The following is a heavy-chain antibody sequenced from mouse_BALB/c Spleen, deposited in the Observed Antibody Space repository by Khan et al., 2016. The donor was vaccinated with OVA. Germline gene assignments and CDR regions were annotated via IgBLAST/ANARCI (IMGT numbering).Heavy chain of an antibody. CDR2: IWRGGST. CDR1: GFSLINYC. J-gene: IGHJ4*01. V-gene: IGHV2-5*01. CDR3: AKNRAVSGYYAMDY. Sequence: QVQLQQSGPGLVQPSQSLSITCTVSGFSLINYCIHWVRQSPGKGLEWLGVIWRGGSTDYNAAFMSRLNITKDSSKSQVFFKMNSLQADDTAIYYCAKNRAVSGYYAMDYWGQGTSVTVSS. D-gene: IGHD3-3*01.